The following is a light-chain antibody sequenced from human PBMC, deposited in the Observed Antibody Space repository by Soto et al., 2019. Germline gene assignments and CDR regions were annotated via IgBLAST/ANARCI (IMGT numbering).Light chain of an antibody. CDR2: EVS. J-gene: IGLJ1*01. V-gene: IGLV2-8*01. CDR3: SSYAGSNNYV. CDR1: SSDVGGYNY. Sequence: QSALTQPPSASGSPGQSVTISCTGTSSDVGGYNYVSWYQQHPGKAPKLMIYEVSKRSSGVPDRFSGSKSGNTASLTVSGHQAEDEADYYCSSYAGSNNYVFGTGTKVTVL.